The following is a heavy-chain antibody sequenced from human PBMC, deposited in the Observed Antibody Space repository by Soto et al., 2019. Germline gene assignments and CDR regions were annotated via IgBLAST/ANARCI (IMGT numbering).Heavy chain of an antibody. CDR1: GGTFDTFA. V-gene: IGHV1-69*01. CDR2: IIPVLGRA. D-gene: IGHD5-18*01. CDR3: ARGPWTQEGPKYYFDF. Sequence: QVQLVQSGAEVKKPGSSVKVSCKASGGTFDTFAFSRVRQAPGQGLEWLGGIIPVLGRANYAQRFQDRVSASADGSTSTAFMELSSLNSDDTAVYYCARGPWTQEGPKYYFDFWGQGTLVTVSS. J-gene: IGHJ4*02.